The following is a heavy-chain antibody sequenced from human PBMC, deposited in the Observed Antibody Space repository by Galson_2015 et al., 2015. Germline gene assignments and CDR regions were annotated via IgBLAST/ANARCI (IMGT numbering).Heavy chain of an antibody. CDR3: ARVGQYCSGGSCYGASDY. Sequence: SVKVSCKASGYTFTSYDINWVRQATGQGLEWMGWMNPNSGNTGYAQKFQGRVTMTRNTSISTAYMELSSLRSEDTAAYYCARVGQYCSGGSCYGASDYWGQGTLVTVSS. CDR2: MNPNSGNT. J-gene: IGHJ4*02. V-gene: IGHV1-8*01. D-gene: IGHD2-15*01. CDR1: GYTFTSYD.